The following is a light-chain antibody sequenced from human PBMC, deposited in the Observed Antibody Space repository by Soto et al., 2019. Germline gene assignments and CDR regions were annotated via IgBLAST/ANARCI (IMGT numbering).Light chain of an antibody. CDR3: QQCDGSPRT. J-gene: IGKJ1*01. V-gene: IGKV3-20*01. Sequence: EIVLTQSPGTLSLSPGESATLFCRASQSVDSAYLAWYQQKPGQAPRLLIYGASTRATGIPDRFSGSGSGTDFALTISRLEPQDFVVYHCQQCDGSPRTFGQGTKVEMK. CDR2: GAS. CDR1: QSVDSAY.